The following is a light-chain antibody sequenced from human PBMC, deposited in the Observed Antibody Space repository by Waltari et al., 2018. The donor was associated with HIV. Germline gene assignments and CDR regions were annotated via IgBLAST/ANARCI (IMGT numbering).Light chain of an antibody. V-gene: IGLV2-8*01. J-gene: IGLJ1*01. CDR2: EVS. CDR3: SSYAGSNNFV. CDR1: SSDVGGYNS. Sequence: QSAPTQAPSASGSPGQSVTISCPGTSSDVGGYNSVSWYQQHPGKAPKLMIYEVSKRPSGVPDRFSGSKSGNTASLTVSGLQAEDEADYYCSSYAGSNNFVFGTGTKVTVL.